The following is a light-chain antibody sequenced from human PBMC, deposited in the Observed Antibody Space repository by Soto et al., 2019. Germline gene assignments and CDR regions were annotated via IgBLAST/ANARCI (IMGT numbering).Light chain of an antibody. Sequence: DIQMTQSPSTLSASVGDTISITCRASQSISNLLAWFQQKPGKAPEILIYKASSLESGVPSRFSGSGSGTEFTLTISSLQPEDFATYYCQQYNSFIWTFGRGTKVDIK. J-gene: IGKJ1*01. CDR1: QSISNL. CDR3: QQYNSFIWT. CDR2: KAS. V-gene: IGKV1-5*03.